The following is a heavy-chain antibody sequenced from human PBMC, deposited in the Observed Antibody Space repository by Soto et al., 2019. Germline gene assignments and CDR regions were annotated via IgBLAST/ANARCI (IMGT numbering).Heavy chain of an antibody. CDR3: ARVPTYYDFWSGYYIPNYYYGMDV. D-gene: IGHD3-3*01. CDR1: GGSISSYY. CDR2: IYYSGST. Sequence: PSETLSLTCTVSGGSISSYYWSWIRRPPGKGLEWIGYIYYSGSTNYNPSLKSRVTISVDTSKNQFFLKLSSVTAADTAVYYCARVPTYYDFWSGYYIPNYYYGMDVWGQGTTVTVSS. J-gene: IGHJ6*02. V-gene: IGHV4-59*01.